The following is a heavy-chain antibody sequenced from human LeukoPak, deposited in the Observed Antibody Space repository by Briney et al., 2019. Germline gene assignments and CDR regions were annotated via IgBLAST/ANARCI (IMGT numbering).Heavy chain of an antibody. CDR3: ARETTVVTPYFDY. CDR2: IYYSGST. V-gene: IGHV4-31*03. CDR1: GGSISSGGYY. Sequence: PSQTLYLTCTVSGGSISSGGYYWSWIRQHPGKGLEWIGYIYYSGSTYYNPSLKSRVTISVDTSKNQFSLKLSSVTAADTAVYYCARETTVVTPYFDYWGQGTLVTVSS. J-gene: IGHJ4*02. D-gene: IGHD4-23*01.